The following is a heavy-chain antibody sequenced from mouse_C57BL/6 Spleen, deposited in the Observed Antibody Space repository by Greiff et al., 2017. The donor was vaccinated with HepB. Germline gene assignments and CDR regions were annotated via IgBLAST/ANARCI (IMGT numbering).Heavy chain of an antibody. J-gene: IGHJ3*01. CDR2: ISYDGSN. CDR3: ARDPGLPVRFAY. Sequence: VQLKESGPGLVKPSQSLSLTCSVTGYSITSGYYWNWIRQFPGNKLEWMGYISYDGSNNYNPSLKNRISITRDTSKNQFFLKLNSVTTEDTATYYCARDPGLPVRFAYWGQGTLVTVSA. D-gene: IGHD6-2*01. V-gene: IGHV3-6*01. CDR1: GYSITSGYY.